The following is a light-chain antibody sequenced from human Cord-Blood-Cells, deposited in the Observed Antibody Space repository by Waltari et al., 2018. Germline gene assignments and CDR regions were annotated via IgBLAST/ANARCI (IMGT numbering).Light chain of an antibody. CDR1: SSDVGGYNY. Sequence: QSALTQPASVSGSPGQSITISCTGTSSDVGGYNYVSWYQQHPGKAPKLMIYEGSKRPSGVSNRFSGSKSGNTASLTISGLQAEDEADYYCSSYTSSSTRVVFGGGTKLTVL. CDR3: SSYTSSSTRVV. CDR2: EGS. J-gene: IGLJ2*01. V-gene: IGLV2-14*01.